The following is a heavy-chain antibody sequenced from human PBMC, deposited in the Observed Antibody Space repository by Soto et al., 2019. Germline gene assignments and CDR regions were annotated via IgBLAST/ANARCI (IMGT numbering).Heavy chain of an antibody. V-gene: IGHV1-18*01. D-gene: IGHD6-19*01. CDR3: ARDQSPWTGYSSGWYPGDCFDP. Sequence: QVQLVQSGAEVKKPGASVKVSCKASGYTFTSYGISWVRQAPGQGLERMGGISAENGNTNYAQKRQGRVTITTDTSTSTAYMELRSLRSDDTAVYYCARDQSPWTGYSSGWYPGDCFDPWGQGTLVTVSS. J-gene: IGHJ5*02. CDR1: GYTFTSYG. CDR2: ISAENGNT.